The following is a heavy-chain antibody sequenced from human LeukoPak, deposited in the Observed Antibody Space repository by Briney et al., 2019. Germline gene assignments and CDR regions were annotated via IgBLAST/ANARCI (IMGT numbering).Heavy chain of an antibody. D-gene: IGHD1-1*01. CDR2: ISGSGGST. J-gene: IGHJ4*02. Sequence: GGSLSLSCAASGFTFSSYAMSWVRQAPGKGLEWVSAISGSGGSTYYADSVKGRFTISRDNSKNTLYLQMNSLRAEDTAVYYCAKDTPLERRVYYFDYWGQGTLVTVSS. CDR1: GFTFSSYA. V-gene: IGHV3-23*01. CDR3: AKDTPLERRVYYFDY.